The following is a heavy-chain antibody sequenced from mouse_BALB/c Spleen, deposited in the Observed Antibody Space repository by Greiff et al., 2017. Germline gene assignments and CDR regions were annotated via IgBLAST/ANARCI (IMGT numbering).Heavy chain of an antibody. V-gene: IGHV3-8*02. CDR1: GDSITSGY. Sequence: DVQLQESGPGLVKPSQSLSLTCSVTGDSITSGYWNWVRKFPGNKLEYMGYISYSGSTYYNPPLKSRISITPDTSKNQYYLQLNSVTTEDTATYYCARSGLLQGVDYWGQGTTLTVSS. D-gene: IGHD2-3*01. J-gene: IGHJ2*01. CDR3: ARSGLLQGVDY. CDR2: ISYSGST.